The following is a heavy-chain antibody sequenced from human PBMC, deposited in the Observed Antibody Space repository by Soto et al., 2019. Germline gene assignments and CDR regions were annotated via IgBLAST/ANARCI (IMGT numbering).Heavy chain of an antibody. Sequence: GGSLRLSCAASGFTFSNAWMSWVRQAPGKGLEWVGRIKSKTDGGTTDYAAPVKGRFTISRDDSKNTLYLQMNSLKTEDTAVYYCTAYILTGYYSSWYWGQGTLVTVSS. CDR3: TAYILTGYYSSWY. V-gene: IGHV3-15*01. D-gene: IGHD3-9*01. J-gene: IGHJ4*02. CDR2: IKSKTDGGTT. CDR1: GFTFSNAW.